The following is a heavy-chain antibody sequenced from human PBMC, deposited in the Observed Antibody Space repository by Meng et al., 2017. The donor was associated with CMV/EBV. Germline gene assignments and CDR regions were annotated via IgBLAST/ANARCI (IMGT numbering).Heavy chain of an antibody. CDR2: ISAYNGNT. CDR1: GYTFTSYG. D-gene: IGHD3-3*01. V-gene: IGHV1-18*01. J-gene: IGHJ4*02. CDR3: ARDLGIYDFWSGYLPNFDY. Sequence: ASVKVSCKASGYTFTSYGISWVRQAPGQGLEWMGWISAYNGNTNYAQKLQGRVTMTTDTSTSTAYMELRSLRSDDTAVYYCARDLGIYDFWSGYLPNFDYWGQGTLVTVSS.